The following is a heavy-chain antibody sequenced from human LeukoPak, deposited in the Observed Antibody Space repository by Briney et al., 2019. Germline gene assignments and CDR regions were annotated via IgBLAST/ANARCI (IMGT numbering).Heavy chain of an antibody. Sequence: PGRSLRLSCAASGFTFSSYGMHWVRQGPGKGLEWVAVISYDGSNKYYADSVKGRFTISRDNSKNTLYLQMNSLRAEDTAVYYCAKDGGLLWFGELGNFDYWGQGTLVTVSS. J-gene: IGHJ4*02. CDR2: ISYDGSNK. V-gene: IGHV3-30*18. D-gene: IGHD3-10*01. CDR1: GFTFSSYG. CDR3: AKDGGLLWFGELGNFDY.